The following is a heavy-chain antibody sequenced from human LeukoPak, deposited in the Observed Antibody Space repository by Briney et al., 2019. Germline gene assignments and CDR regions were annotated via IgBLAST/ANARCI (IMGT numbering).Heavy chain of an antibody. CDR2: IYYSGST. CDR3: ARAWSVVVPAAKLFDP. Sequence: PSETLSLTCTVSGGSISRYYWSWIRQPPRQGLEWIGYIYYSGSTNHNPSLKDRVTISVDTSKNQFSLKLSSVTAADTAVYYCARAWSVVVPAAKLFDPWGQGTLVTVSS. V-gene: IGHV4-59*01. J-gene: IGHJ5*02. D-gene: IGHD2-2*01. CDR1: GGSISRYY.